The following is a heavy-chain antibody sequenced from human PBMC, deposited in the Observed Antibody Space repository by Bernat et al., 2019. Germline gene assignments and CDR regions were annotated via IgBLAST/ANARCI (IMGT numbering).Heavy chain of an antibody. CDR3: GRGPLKMAAGNW. V-gene: IGHV3-7*01. Sequence: EVQLVESGGGLVQPGGSLRLSCAASGFTFSNYWMGWVRQAPGKGLEWVAQIKVDGTDKSYVHSVEGRFTISRDNAKNSVYLEMNSLRAEDTAVYYCGRGPLKMAAGNWWGQGTLVIVSS. CDR1: GFTFSNYW. D-gene: IGHD6-13*01. CDR2: IKVDGTDK. J-gene: IGHJ4*02.